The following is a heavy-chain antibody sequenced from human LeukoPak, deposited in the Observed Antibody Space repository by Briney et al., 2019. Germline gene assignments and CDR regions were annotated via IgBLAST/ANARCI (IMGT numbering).Heavy chain of an antibody. CDR1: GSRFTSYW. D-gene: IGHD5-18*01. CDR3: ARGRGYSYGALDY. Sequence: GASLKISCKGSGSRFTSYWIGWVRQMPGKGLEWMGIIYPGDSDTRYSPSFQGQVTISADKSISTAYLQWSSLKASDTAMYYCARGRGYSYGALDYWGQGTLVTVSS. CDR2: IYPGDSDT. V-gene: IGHV5-51*01. J-gene: IGHJ4*02.